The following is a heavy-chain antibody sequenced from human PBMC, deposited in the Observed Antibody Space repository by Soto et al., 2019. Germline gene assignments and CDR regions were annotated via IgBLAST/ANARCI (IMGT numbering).Heavy chain of an antibody. CDR2: IKSKTDGGTT. CDR3: TTDPAPYYDYGMDV. V-gene: IGHV3-15*07. CDR1: GFTFSNAW. Sequence: EVQPVESGGGLVKPGGSLRLSCAASGFTFSNAWMNWVRQAPGKGREWVGRIKSKTDGGTTDYAAPVKGRFTISRDDSNNTLHLQMNSLKTEDTAVYYCTTDPAPYYDYGMDVWGQGTTVTVSS. J-gene: IGHJ6*02.